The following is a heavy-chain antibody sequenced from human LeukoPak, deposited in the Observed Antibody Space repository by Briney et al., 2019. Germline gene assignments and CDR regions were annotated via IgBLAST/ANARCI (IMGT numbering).Heavy chain of an antibody. CDR2: ISYDGSNK. D-gene: IGHD6-19*01. CDR3: AKVPYSSGSRGTDY. J-gene: IGHJ4*02. V-gene: IGHV3-30*18. Sequence: GGSLRLSCAASGFTFSSYGMHWVRQAPGKGLEWVAVISYDGSNKYYTDSVKGRFTISRDNSKNTLYLQMNSLRAEDTAVYYCAKVPYSSGSRGTDYWGQGTLVTVSS. CDR1: GFTFSSYG.